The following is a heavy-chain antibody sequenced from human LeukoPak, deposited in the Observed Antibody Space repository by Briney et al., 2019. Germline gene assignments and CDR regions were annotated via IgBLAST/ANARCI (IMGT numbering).Heavy chain of an antibody. CDR1: GGSISSGDYY. Sequence: PSETLSLTCTVSGGSISSGDYYWSWIRQPPGKGLEWIGYIYYSGSTYYNPSLKSRVTISVDTSKNQFSLKLSSVTAADTAVYYCARGPSSSWYGDYWGQGTLVTVSS. D-gene: IGHD6-13*01. CDR2: IYYSGST. V-gene: IGHV4-30-4*02. CDR3: ARGPSSSWYGDY. J-gene: IGHJ4*02.